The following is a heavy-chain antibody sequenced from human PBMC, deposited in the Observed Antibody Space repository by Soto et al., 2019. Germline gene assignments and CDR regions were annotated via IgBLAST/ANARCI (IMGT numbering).Heavy chain of an antibody. CDR2: IYYTGSS. Sequence: QVQLQESGPGLVKPSQTLSLTCAVSGGSITIGDYYWSWIRQPPGKGLEWIGHIYYTGSSYYSPSLKSRLTISVDTSKNQFSLKLTSVTAADTAVYYCARVGGAGYGDRAYFDYWGQGTLVTVSS. J-gene: IGHJ4*02. CDR1: GGSITIGDYY. CDR3: ARVGGAGYGDRAYFDY. D-gene: IGHD4-17*01. V-gene: IGHV4-30-4*01.